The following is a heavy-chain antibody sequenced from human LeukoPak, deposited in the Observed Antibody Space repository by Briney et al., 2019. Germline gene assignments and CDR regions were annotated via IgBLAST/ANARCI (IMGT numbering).Heavy chain of an antibody. J-gene: IGHJ4*02. V-gene: IGHV3-7*01. D-gene: IGHD6-13*01. CDR1: RFTFSNFW. CDR2: INRDGSEK. CDR3: ARDLFRWRSWYGDYFDY. Sequence: GGSLRLSCAASRFTFSNFWMGWARQGPEKGLQWVASINRDGSEKHPVDSVKGRFTISRDNAKNSVFLEMSSLRAEDTAVYYCARDLFRWRSWYGDYFDYWGQGTLVTVSS.